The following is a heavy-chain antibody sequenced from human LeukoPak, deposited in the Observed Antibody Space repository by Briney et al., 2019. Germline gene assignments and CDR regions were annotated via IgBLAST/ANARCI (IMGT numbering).Heavy chain of an antibody. V-gene: IGHV4-30-4*01. Sequence: SETLSLTCSVSGGSINSGDSYWSWIRQPPGKGLEWIGYIYYTGSTYYNPSLKSRVTISIDTSKNQFSLKLSSVTAADTAVYYCARAILYSSSWPNWFDPWGQGTLVTVSS. CDR1: GGSINSGDSY. J-gene: IGHJ5*02. D-gene: IGHD6-13*01. CDR3: ARAILYSSSWPNWFDP. CDR2: IYYTGST.